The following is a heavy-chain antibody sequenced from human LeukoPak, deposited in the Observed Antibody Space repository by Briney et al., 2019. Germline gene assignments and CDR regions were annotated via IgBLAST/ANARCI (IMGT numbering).Heavy chain of an antibody. J-gene: IGHJ4*02. CDR1: SGSISSYY. Sequence: SETLSLTCTVSSGSISSYYWSWIRQPPGKGLEWIGYIYYSGSTNYNPSLKSRVTMSVDTSKNQFSLKLSSVTAADTAVYYCARTSSSGRSFFDFWGQGTLVTVSS. CDR3: ARTSSSGRSFFDF. V-gene: IGHV4-59*01. CDR2: IYYSGST. D-gene: IGHD6-19*01.